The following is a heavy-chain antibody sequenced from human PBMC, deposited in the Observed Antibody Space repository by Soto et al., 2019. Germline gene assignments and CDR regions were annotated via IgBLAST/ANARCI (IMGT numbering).Heavy chain of an antibody. Sequence: EVQLVESGGGLVQPGGSLRLSCAASGFTFSSYWITWVRQAPGKGLEWVANIKQDGSEKYYVDSVKGRFTISRDNAKNSLYLQMNSLRAEDTAVYYCARDSSVAGSDYWGQRTLVTVSS. D-gene: IGHD6-19*01. CDR3: ARDSSVAGSDY. CDR1: GFTFSSYW. CDR2: IKQDGSEK. V-gene: IGHV3-7*01. J-gene: IGHJ4*02.